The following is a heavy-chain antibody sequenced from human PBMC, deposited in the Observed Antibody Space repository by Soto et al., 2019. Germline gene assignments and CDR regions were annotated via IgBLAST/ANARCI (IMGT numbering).Heavy chain of an antibody. Sequence: SETLSLTCTVSGVSISSGGYYWSWIRQHPGKGLEWIGYIYYSGSTYYNPSLKSRVTISVDTSKNQFSLKLSSVTAADTAVYYCARDLRFRGFYGMDVWGQGTTVTVSS. J-gene: IGHJ6*02. CDR2: IYYSGST. V-gene: IGHV4-31*03. CDR1: GVSISSGGYY. D-gene: IGHD3-10*01. CDR3: ARDLRFRGFYGMDV.